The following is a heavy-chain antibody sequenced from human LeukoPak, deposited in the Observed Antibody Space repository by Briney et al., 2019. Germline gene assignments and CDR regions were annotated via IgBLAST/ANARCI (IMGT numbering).Heavy chain of an antibody. CDR3: AREIDIVVVPAARPHAFDI. J-gene: IGHJ3*02. CDR2: IYYSGST. V-gene: IGHV4-39*02. D-gene: IGHD2-2*01. CDR1: GGSISSSSYY. Sequence: SETLSLTCTVSGGSISSSSYYWGWIRQPPGKGLEWIGSIYYSGSTYYNPSLKSRVTISVDTSKNQFSLKLSSVTAADTAVYYCAREIDIVVVPAARPHAFDIWGQGTMVTVSS.